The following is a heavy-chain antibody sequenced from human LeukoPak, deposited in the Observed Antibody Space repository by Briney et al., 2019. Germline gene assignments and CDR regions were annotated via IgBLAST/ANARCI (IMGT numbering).Heavy chain of an antibody. D-gene: IGHD3-10*01. V-gene: IGHV3-9*01. Sequence: GGSLRLSCAASGFTFDDYAMHWVRQAPGKGLEWVSGISWNSGSIAYADSVKGRFTISRDNAEKSLYLQMNSLRAEDTALYYCAKGSTYYHGSGNYLDYWGQGTLVTVSS. CDR1: GFTFDDYA. J-gene: IGHJ4*02. CDR2: ISWNSGSI. CDR3: AKGSTYYHGSGNYLDY.